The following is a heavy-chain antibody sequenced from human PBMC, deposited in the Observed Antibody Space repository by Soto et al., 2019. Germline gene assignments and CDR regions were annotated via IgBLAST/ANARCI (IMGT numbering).Heavy chain of an antibody. CDR3: TCIFSGGYGYGFYYYGMDV. D-gene: IGHD5-18*01. V-gene: IGHV4-39*01. Sequence: SETLSLTCTVSGGSISSSSYYWGWIRQPPGKGLEWIGSIYYSGSTYYNPSLKSRVTISVDTSKNQFSLKLSSVTAADTAVYYCTCIFSGGYGYGFYYYGMDVWGQGTTVT. CDR2: IYYSGST. CDR1: GGSISSSSYY. J-gene: IGHJ6*02.